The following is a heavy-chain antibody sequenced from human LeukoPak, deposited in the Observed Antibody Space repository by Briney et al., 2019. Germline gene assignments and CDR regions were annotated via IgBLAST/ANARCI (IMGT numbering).Heavy chain of an antibody. CDR3: ATPGLLGYCSSAICAPPGY. D-gene: IGHD2-2*01. V-gene: IGHV3-11*03. CDR2: ISSSSTHT. Sequence: GGSLRLSCAASGFTFSDYYMSWIRQAPGKGLEWVSYISSSSTHTNYADSVKGRFTISRDNAKKSLYLQMNSLRAEDTAVYYCATPGLLGYCSSAICAPPGYWGQGTLVTDSS. J-gene: IGHJ4*02. CDR1: GFTFSDYY.